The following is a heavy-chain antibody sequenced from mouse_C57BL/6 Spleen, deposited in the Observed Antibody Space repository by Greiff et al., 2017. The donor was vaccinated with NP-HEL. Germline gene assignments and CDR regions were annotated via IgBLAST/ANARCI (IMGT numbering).Heavy chain of an antibody. V-gene: IGHV1-72*01. J-gene: IGHJ4*01. CDR3: ARGDGGLLHAMDY. Sequence: QVHVKQPGAELVKPGASVKLSCKASGYTFTSYWMHWVKQRPGRGLEWIGRIDPNSGGTKYNEKFKSKATLTVDKPSSTAYMQLSSLTSEDSAVYYCARGDGGLLHAMDYWGQGTSVTVSS. CDR1: GYTFTSYW. CDR2: IDPNSGGT. D-gene: IGHD2-3*01.